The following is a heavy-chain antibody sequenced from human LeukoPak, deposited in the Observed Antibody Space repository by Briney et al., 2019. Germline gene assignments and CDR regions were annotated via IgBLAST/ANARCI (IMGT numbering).Heavy chain of an antibody. CDR2: IYSSGAT. CDR3: ARGPLMRVSGTIDY. Sequence: SETLSLTCTVSGASMKDNYWSWIRQPAGKRLEWIGRIYSSGATDYSPSLKGRVTMSIETSKNQFSLNLRSVTATDTAVYYCARGPLMRVSGTIDYWGQGTLATVSS. CDR1: GASMKDNY. D-gene: IGHD3-3*01. J-gene: IGHJ4*02. V-gene: IGHV4-4*07.